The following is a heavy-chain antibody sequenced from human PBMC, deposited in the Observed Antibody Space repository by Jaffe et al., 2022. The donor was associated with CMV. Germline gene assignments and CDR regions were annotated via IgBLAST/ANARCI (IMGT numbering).Heavy chain of an antibody. D-gene: IGHD3-3*01. CDR1: GFTFGDYA. J-gene: IGHJ6*02. CDR3: TRDQPGGVDYDFWSGYYYYGMDV. Sequence: EVQLVESGGGLVKPGRSLRLSCTASGFTFGDYAMSWFRQAPGKGLEWVGFIRSKAYGGTTEYAASVKGRFTISRDDSKSIAYLQMNSLKTEDTAVYYCTRDQPGGVDYDFWSGYYYYGMDVWGQGTTVTVSS. CDR2: IRSKAYGGTT. V-gene: IGHV3-49*05.